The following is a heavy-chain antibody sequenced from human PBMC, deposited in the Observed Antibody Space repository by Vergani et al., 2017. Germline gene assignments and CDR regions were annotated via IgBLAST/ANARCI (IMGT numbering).Heavy chain of an antibody. CDR3: AKFPLNITTPDRGDF. CDR1: GFRFSDYG. CDR2: ISYDGDTT. Sequence: HVQMVESGGGVVQPGRSLRLSCAVPGFRFSDYGMHWVRQAPGRGLEWVALISYDGDTTYYEDSVKGRFTISRDNSKNTLCLQMHSLRVEDTALYYCAKFPLNITTPDRGDFWGQGTLVTVSA. D-gene: IGHD1-1*01. J-gene: IGHJ4*02. V-gene: IGHV3-30*18.